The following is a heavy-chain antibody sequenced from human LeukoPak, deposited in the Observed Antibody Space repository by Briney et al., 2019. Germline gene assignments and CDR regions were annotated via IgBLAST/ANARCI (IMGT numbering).Heavy chain of an antibody. CDR2: ISGNNDNT. CDR3: ARDGTSTDDY. J-gene: IGHJ4*02. CDR1: GYTFSNFG. Sequence: GASVKVSCKTSGYTFSNFGINWVRQAPGQGLEWMGWISGNNDNTNYGQEFQGRFTVTTDSSTSTAYMELRNLRFDDTAVYYCARDGTSTDDYWGQGTLVTVSS. D-gene: IGHD2-2*01. V-gene: IGHV1-18*01.